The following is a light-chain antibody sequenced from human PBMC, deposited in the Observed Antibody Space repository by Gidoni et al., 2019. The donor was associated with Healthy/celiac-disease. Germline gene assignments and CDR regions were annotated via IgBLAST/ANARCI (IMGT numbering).Light chain of an antibody. CDR2: AAS. J-gene: IGKJ2*01. CDR3: LQHNSYPRT. Sequence: DIHLIHSPSSLSASVGDRVTITCRASQGIRNELGWYQQKPGKAPKRLIYAASSLQSGVPSRFSGSGSGTEFTLTISSLQPEDFATYYCLQHNSYPRTFGQXTKLEIK. V-gene: IGKV1-17*01. CDR1: QGIRNE.